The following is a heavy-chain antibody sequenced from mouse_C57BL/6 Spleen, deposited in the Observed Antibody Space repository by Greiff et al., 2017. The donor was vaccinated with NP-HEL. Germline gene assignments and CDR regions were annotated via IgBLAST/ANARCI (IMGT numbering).Heavy chain of an antibody. CDR2: IRSKSNNYAT. CDR3: VRPYYDYDGGWFAY. D-gene: IGHD2-4*01. CDR1: GFSFNTYA. Sequence: EVQLVESGGGLVQPKGSLKLSCAASGFSFNTYAMNWVRQAPGKGLEWVARIRSKSNNYATYYADSVKDRFTISRDDSESMLYLQMNNLKTEDTAMYYCVRPYYDYDGGWFAYWGQGTLVTVSA. J-gene: IGHJ3*01. V-gene: IGHV10-1*01.